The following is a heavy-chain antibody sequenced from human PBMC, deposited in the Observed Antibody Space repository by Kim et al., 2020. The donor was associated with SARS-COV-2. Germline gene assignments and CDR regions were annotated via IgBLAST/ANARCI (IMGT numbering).Heavy chain of an antibody. J-gene: IGHJ4*02. V-gene: IGHV1-69*13. D-gene: IGHD3-3*01. Sequence: SVKVSCKASGGTFSDFSISWVRQAPGQGLEWMGGIIPVFGSPNYAQKFQGRLTITADEYTSTAFMALNSLRSDDTAVYYCTKGGFWSGFPEGTDYWGQGTLVTVSS. CDR1: GGTFSDFS. CDR3: TKGGFWSGFPEGTDY. CDR2: IIPVFGSP.